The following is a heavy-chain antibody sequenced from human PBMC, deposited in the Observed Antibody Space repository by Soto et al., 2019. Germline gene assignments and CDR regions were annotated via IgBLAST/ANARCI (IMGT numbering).Heavy chain of an antibody. CDR1: GFSLSTSVVG. J-gene: IGHJ6*02. CDR2: LYWDDDK. Sequence: QITLKESGPTLVKPTQTLTLTCTFSGFSLSTSVVGVGWIRQPPVKAMECLALLYWDDDKRYSPSPKSRLTITKDNSNSQAVLTMSNMDPVDTATYYCAHSITRAGVYYYYGMDVWGQGTTVTVSS. V-gene: IGHV2-5*02. CDR3: AHSITRAGVYYYYGMDV. D-gene: IGHD2-2*01.